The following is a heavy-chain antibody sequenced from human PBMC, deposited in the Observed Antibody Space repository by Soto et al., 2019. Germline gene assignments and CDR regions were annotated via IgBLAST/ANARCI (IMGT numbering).Heavy chain of an antibody. D-gene: IGHD1-1*01. J-gene: IGHJ5*02. V-gene: IGHV3-23*01. CDR2: ISGSGGST. Sequence: EAQLLESGGGLVQPGGSLRLSCAASGFTFRSFAMSWVRQAPGKGLEWVSSISGSGGSTYYADSVKGRFTISRDNSQNTPYLQMNSLRAEDTAVYYCAKDRAATGTTVRFDPWGQGTLVAVSS. CDR3: AKDRAATGTTVRFDP. CDR1: GFTFRSFA.